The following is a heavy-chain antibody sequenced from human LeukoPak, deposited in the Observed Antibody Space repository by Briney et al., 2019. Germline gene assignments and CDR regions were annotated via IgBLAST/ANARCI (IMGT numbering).Heavy chain of an antibody. D-gene: IGHD5-12*01. J-gene: IGHJ4*02. Sequence: SETLSLTCADYGGSFSGYYWSWIRQPPGKGLEWIGEINHSGSTNYNPSLKSRVTISVDTSKNQFSLKLSSVTAADTAVYYCARGLGIVATTEYYFDYWGQGTLVTVSS. CDR2: INHSGST. CDR3: ARGLGIVATTEYYFDY. V-gene: IGHV4-34*01. CDR1: GGSFSGYY.